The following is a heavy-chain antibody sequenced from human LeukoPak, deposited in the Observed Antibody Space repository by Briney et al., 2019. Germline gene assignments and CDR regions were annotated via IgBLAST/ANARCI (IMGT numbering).Heavy chain of an antibody. CDR2: INHSGST. J-gene: IGHJ4*02. CDR3: ARCRDNDFWSGSPVDY. V-gene: IGHV4-34*01. Sequence: SETLSLTCAVYGGSFSGYYWSWIRQPPGKGLEWIGEINHSGSTNYNPSLKSRVTISVDTSKNQFSLKLSSVTAADTAVYYCARCRDNDFWSGSPVDYWGQGTLVTVSS. CDR1: GGSFSGYY. D-gene: IGHD3-3*01.